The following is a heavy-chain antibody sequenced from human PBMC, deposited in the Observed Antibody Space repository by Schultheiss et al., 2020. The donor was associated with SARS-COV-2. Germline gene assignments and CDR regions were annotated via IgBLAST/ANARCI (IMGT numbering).Heavy chain of an antibody. CDR3: ARDRGNLGGYPLWYYGMDV. V-gene: IGHV3-48*01. CDR1: GFTFSNAW. J-gene: IGHJ6*02. Sequence: GGSLRLSCAASGFTFSNAWMSWVRQAPGKGLEWVSYISSSGSTIYYADSVKGRFTISRDNSKNTLYLQMHSLRAEDTAVYYCARDRGNLGGYPLWYYGMDVWGQGTTVTVSS. CDR2: ISSSGSTI. D-gene: IGHD3-22*01.